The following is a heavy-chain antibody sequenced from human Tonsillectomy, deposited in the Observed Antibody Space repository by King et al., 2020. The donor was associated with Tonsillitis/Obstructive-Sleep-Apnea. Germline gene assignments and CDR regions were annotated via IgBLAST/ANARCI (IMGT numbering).Heavy chain of an antibody. CDR3: ARVEGKEQLVPDYYYGMDV. Sequence: VQLQQSGPGLVKPSQTLSLTCALSGDSVSSNSVAWNWIRQSPSRGLEWLGRTYYRSKWYNDYAGSVRSRITINPDTSKNQFSLRLNSVTPDDTAVYYCARVEGKEQLVPDYYYGMDVWGRGTSVTVSS. J-gene: IGHJ6*02. V-gene: IGHV6-1*01. CDR2: TYYRSKWYN. CDR1: GDSVSSNSVA. D-gene: IGHD6-13*01.